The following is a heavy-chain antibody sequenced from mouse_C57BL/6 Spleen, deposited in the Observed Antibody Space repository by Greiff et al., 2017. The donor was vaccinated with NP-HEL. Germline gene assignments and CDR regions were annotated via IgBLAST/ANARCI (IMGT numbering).Heavy chain of an antibody. Sequence: VQLQQSGPELVKPGASVKISCKASGYAFRSSWMNWVKQRPGKGLEWIGRIYPGEGETNYNGKFKGKATLTADKSSSTAYMQLSSLTSEDSAVYVCEAGTDYFDYWGQGTTLTVSS. J-gene: IGHJ2*01. CDR3: EAGTDYFDY. D-gene: IGHD3-3*01. CDR1: GYAFRSSW. V-gene: IGHV1-82*01. CDR2: IYPGEGET.